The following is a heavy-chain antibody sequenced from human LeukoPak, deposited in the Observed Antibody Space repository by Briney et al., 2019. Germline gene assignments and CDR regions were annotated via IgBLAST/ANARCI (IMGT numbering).Heavy chain of an antibody. V-gene: IGHV4-39*01. J-gene: IGHJ4*02. CDR2: IYYSGST. Sequence: SETLSLTCTVSGGSISSSSYYWGWIRQPPGKGLEWIGSIYYSGSTYYNQSLKSRVTISVDTSKNPFSLKLSSVTAADTAVYYCARGGPVQPMISGVRKNSGYDYWGQGTLVTVSS. CDR3: ARGGPVQPMISGVRKNSGYDY. CDR1: GGSISSSSYY. D-gene: IGHD5-12*01.